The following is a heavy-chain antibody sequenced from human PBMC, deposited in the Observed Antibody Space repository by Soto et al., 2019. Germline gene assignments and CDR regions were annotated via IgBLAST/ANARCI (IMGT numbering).Heavy chain of an antibody. CDR3: ARDLMRIFYYDSSGYYYDGMDV. CDR1: GFTFSSYW. J-gene: IGHJ6*02. CDR2: IKQDGGEK. Sequence: GGSLRLSCAASGFTFSSYWMSWVRQAPGKGLEWVANIKQDGGEKYYVDSVKGRFTISRDNAKNSLYLQMNSLRAEDTAVYYCARDLMRIFYYDSSGYYYDGMDVWGQGTTVTVSS. D-gene: IGHD3-22*01. V-gene: IGHV3-7*03.